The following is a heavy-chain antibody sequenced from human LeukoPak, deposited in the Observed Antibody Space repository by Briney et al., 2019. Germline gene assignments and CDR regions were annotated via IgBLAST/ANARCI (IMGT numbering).Heavy chain of an antibody. CDR3: ARHRHSHHYDY. Sequence: SETLSLTCTVSGGSISSSSYYWGWIRQPPGKGLEWIGSIYYSGSTYYNPSLKSRVTISADTSNNQFSLKPTSVTAADTAVYYCARHRHSHHYDYWGQGTLVTVSS. J-gene: IGHJ4*02. CDR2: IYYSGST. CDR1: GGSISSSSYY. D-gene: IGHD5-18*01. V-gene: IGHV4-39*01.